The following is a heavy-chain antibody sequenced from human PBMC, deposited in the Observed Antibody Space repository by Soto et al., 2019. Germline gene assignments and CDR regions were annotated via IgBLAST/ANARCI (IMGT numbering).Heavy chain of an antibody. Sequence: QVQLQESGPGLVKPSQTLSLSCTVSGGSISSAAYYWSWIRQHPGKGLEWIGYISHRGSTYYTPSLKSRVIISADTSKTQFSLNLTSVTAADTSVYYCSREYTYGSNFFDCWGQGALVTVSS. V-gene: IGHV4-31*03. CDR1: GGSISSAAYY. D-gene: IGHD5-18*01. J-gene: IGHJ4*02. CDR3: SREYTYGSNFFDC. CDR2: ISHRGST.